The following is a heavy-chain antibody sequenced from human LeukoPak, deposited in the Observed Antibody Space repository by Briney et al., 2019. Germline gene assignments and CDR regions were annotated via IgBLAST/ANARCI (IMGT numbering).Heavy chain of an antibody. J-gene: IGHJ6*03. Sequence: SVKVSCKASGGTFSSYAISWVRQAPGQGLEWMGGIIPIFGTANYAQKFQGRVTITTDESTSTAYMELSSLRSEDTAVYYCASSTNLLAAAGANYYYYMDAWGKGTTVTVSS. V-gene: IGHV1-69*05. D-gene: IGHD6-13*01. CDR3: ASSTNLLAAAGANYYYYMDA. CDR1: GGTFSSYA. CDR2: IIPIFGTA.